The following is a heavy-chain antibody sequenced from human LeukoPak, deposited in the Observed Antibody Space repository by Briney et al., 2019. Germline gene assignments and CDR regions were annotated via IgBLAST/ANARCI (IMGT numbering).Heavy chain of an antibody. CDR2: ISSSSSTI. J-gene: IGHJ4*02. CDR1: GFTFSSYS. V-gene: IGHV3-48*01. D-gene: IGHD3-9*01. CDR3: ARDLTGYARYFDY. Sequence: GGSLRLPCAASGFTFSSYSMNWVRQAPGKGLEWVSYISSSSSTIYYADSVKGRFTIPRDNAKNSLYLQMNSLRAEGTAVYYCARDLTGYARYFDYWGQGTLVTVSS.